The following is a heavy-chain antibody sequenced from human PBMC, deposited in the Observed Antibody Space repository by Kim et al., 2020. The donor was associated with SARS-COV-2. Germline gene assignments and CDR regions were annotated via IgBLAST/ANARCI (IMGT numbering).Heavy chain of an antibody. CDR2: IYYSGST. V-gene: IGHV4-31*03. D-gene: IGHD3-16*01. CDR1: GGSISSGGYY. Sequence: SETLSLTCTVSGGSISSGGYYWSWIRQHPGKGLEWIGYIYYSGSTYYNPSLKSRVTISVDTSKNQFSLKLSSVTAADTAVYYCARGNRYGGTYYDYWGQGTLVTVSS. J-gene: IGHJ4*02. CDR3: ARGNRYGGTYYDY.